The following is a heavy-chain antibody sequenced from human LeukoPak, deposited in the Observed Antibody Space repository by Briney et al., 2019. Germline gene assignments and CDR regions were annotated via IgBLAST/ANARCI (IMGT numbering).Heavy chain of an antibody. J-gene: IGHJ5*02. D-gene: IGHD6-19*01. CDR2: IYYSGST. V-gene: IGHV4-59*01. CDR3: ARIQYCSGWYWFDP. Sequence: SETLSLTCTVSGGSISSYYWSWIRQPPGKGLEWIGYIYYSGSTNYNPSLKSRVTISVDTSKNQFSLKLSSVTAADTAVYYCARIQYCSGWYWFDPWGQGTLVTVSS. CDR1: GGSISSYY.